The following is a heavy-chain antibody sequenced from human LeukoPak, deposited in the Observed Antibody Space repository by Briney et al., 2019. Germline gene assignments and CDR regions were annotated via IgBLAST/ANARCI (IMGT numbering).Heavy chain of an antibody. J-gene: IGHJ2*01. V-gene: IGHV4-34*01. Sequence: PSETLSLTCAVYGGSFSGYYWSWIRQPPGKGLEWIGEINHSGSTNNNPSLKSQVTISVDTSKNQFSLKLSSVTAADTAVYYCARGVARHWYFDLWGRGTLVTVSS. CDR2: INHSGST. CDR1: GGSFSGYY. D-gene: IGHD2-15*01. CDR3: ARGVARHWYFDL.